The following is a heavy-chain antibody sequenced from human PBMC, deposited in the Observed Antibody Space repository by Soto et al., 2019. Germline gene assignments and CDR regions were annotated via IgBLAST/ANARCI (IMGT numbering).Heavy chain of an antibody. CDR1: GFNFSSYG. J-gene: IGHJ4*02. V-gene: IGHV3-30*18. D-gene: IGHD6-13*01. CDR2: ISYDGSHK. CDR3: ANDLVNTSSWSAD. Sequence: HVQLVESGGGVVQPGRSLRLSCAVSGFNFSSYGMHWVRQAPGKGLEWVAVISYDGSHKASADHVKGRIAISRDNSKNALFLQMNSLREEDRAVYYCANDLVNTSSWSADWGQGTLVTVSS.